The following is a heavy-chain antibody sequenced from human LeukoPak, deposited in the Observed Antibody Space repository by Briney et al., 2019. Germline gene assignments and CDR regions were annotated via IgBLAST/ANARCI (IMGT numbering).Heavy chain of an antibody. CDR1: GFTFSGYA. Sequence: GGSLRLSCAASGFTFSGYAMSWVRQAPGKGLGWVSAINGGGGGTYYTDSVKGRFTISRDNSKKILNLQMNSLRVDDTAVFYCVRQIPGSGQGFDSWGQGTLVTVSS. J-gene: IGHJ5*01. V-gene: IGHV3-23*01. CDR3: VRQIPGSGQGFDS. D-gene: IGHD3-10*01. CDR2: INGGGGGT.